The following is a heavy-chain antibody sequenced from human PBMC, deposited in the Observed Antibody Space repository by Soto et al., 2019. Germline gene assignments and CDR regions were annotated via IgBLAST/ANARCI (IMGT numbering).Heavy chain of an antibody. Sequence: GGSLRLSCAASGFTLSRHDMHWVRQGTGKGLEWVSGIRTAGDTYYPGSVKGRFTISRENAKNSFHLQMNSLRAGDTAVCYCAREYSLAVVAPGYWGQGILVTVSS. V-gene: IGHV3-13*01. J-gene: IGHJ4*02. CDR3: AREYSLAVVAPGY. CDR2: IRTAGDT. CDR1: GFTLSRHD. D-gene: IGHD3-22*01.